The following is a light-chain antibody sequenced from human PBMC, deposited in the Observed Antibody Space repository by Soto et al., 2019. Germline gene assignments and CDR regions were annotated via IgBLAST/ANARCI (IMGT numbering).Light chain of an antibody. J-gene: IGLJ3*02. V-gene: IGLV2-8*01. Sequence: QSVLTQPPSASGSPGQSVTISCTGTSSDVGGYNYVSWYQQHPGKAPKLMIYEVSKRPSGVPDRFSGCKSGNTASLTVSGVQAEDEADYYCSSYAGSNLWVFGGGTKLTVL. CDR1: SSDVGGYNY. CDR2: EVS. CDR3: SSYAGSNLWV.